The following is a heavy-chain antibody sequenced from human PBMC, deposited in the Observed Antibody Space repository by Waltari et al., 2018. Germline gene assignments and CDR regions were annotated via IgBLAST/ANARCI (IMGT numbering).Heavy chain of an antibody. Sequence: QVTLKESGPALVKPTQTLTLTCTFSGFSLSTSGMRVSWIRQPPGKALEWLARIDWDDDKFYRTSMKTRLTISKDTSKNQVVLTMTNMDPVDTATYYCARDARISNYGMDVWGQGTTVTVSS. CDR1: GFSLSTSGMR. CDR3: ARDARISNYGMDV. J-gene: IGHJ6*02. D-gene: IGHD2-15*01. V-gene: IGHV2-70*04. CDR2: IDWDDDK.